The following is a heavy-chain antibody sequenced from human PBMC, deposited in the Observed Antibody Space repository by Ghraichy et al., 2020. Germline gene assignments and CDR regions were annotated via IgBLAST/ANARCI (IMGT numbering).Heavy chain of an antibody. V-gene: IGHV3-23*01. D-gene: IGHD3-10*01. CDR1: GFTFSSYA. CDR3: AKDLGGLYGSGNRNFDY. Sequence: GGSLRLSCAASGFTFSSYAMSWVRQAPGKGLEWVSAISGSGGSTYYADSVKGRFTISRDNSKNTLYLQMNSLRAEDTAVYYCAKDLGGLYGSGNRNFDYWGQGTLVTVSS. CDR2: ISGSGGST. J-gene: IGHJ4*02.